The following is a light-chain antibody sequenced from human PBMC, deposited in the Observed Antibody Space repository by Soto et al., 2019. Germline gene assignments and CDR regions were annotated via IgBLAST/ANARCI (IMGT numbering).Light chain of an antibody. Sequence: ETVMTQSPATLSVSPGDRATLSCRASQSVGSDLAWYQQKRGQAPRLLIYGASTRATGTPARFSGSGSGRQFTLTISSLQSEDSAVYYCQQYSNWPLTFGQGTRLEIK. CDR1: QSVGSD. CDR3: QQYSNWPLT. J-gene: IGKJ5*01. V-gene: IGKV3-15*01. CDR2: GAS.